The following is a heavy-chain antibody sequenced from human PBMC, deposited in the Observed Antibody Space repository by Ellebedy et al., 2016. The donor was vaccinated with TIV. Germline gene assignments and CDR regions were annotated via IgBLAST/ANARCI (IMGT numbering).Heavy chain of an antibody. Sequence: SGPTLVKPTQTLTLTCTFSGFSLRTSGMCVSWIRQPPGKALEWLARIDWDDDKYYSTSLKTRLTISKDNSKNQVVLTMTNMDPVDTTTYYCALTIPYSSSSQYRYDAFDIWGQGTMVTVSS. D-gene: IGHD6-6*01. J-gene: IGHJ3*02. CDR1: GFSLRTSGMC. CDR3: ALTIPYSSSSQYRYDAFDI. V-gene: IGHV2-70*11. CDR2: IDWDDDK.